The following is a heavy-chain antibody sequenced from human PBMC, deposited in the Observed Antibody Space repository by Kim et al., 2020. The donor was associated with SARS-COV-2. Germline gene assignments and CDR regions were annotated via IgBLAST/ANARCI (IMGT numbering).Heavy chain of an antibody. J-gene: IGHJ2*01. CDR2: IYPSGST. CDR1: GGSISNSY. CDR3: ARGAFYNGFLRVAGVSWYFDL. Sequence: SETLSLTCTVSGGSISNSYWNWVRLPAGKRPQWIGRIYPSGSTNYNPSLKSRVTMSLDTSKNQFSLKLRSLTDADTAVYHCARGAFYNGFLRVAGVSWYFDLWGRGTLVTVSS. V-gene: IGHV4-4*07. D-gene: IGHD3-10*01.